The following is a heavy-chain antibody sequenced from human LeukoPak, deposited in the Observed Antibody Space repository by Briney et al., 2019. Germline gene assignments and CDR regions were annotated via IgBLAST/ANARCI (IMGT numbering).Heavy chain of an antibody. CDR3: ARDRQWLGSDY. D-gene: IGHD6-19*01. CDR2: TYYNGST. V-gene: IGHV4-31*03. CDR1: GGSIRSAGYH. J-gene: IGHJ4*02. Sequence: SQTLSLTCTVSGGSIRSAGYHWTWIRQHPGKGLEWIGYTYYNGSTYYNPSLKSRVTISVDTSSNQFSLRLRSLTAADTAVYYCARDRQWLGSDYWGQGTLVTVSS.